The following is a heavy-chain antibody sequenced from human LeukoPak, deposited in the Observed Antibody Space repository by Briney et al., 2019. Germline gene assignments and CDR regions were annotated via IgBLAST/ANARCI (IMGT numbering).Heavy chain of an antibody. V-gene: IGHV4-59*01. CDR3: ARVDANWGVVDY. D-gene: IGHD7-27*01. CDR1: GGSISTYY. J-gene: IGHJ4*02. CDR2: FHYSGTT. Sequence: SETLSLTCTVSGGSISTYYWSWIRQPPGKGLEWIGYFHYSGTTNYNSSLKSRVTISVDTSKNQFSLKLSSVTAADTAVYYCARVDANWGVVDYWGQGTLVTVSS.